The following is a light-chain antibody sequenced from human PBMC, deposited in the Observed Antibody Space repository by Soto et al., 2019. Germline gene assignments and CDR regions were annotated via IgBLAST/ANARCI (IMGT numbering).Light chain of an antibody. V-gene: IGKV3-11*01. Sequence: EIVLTQSPATLSLSPGERATLSCSASETIRGLLAGYQQRPGQPPRLLIYDTSNRATGIPARFSGSGSGTDFTLTISGLEPADLGVYYCQQRHNWPITFGQGTRLEIK. CDR1: ETIRGL. J-gene: IGKJ5*01. CDR2: DTS. CDR3: QQRHNWPIT.